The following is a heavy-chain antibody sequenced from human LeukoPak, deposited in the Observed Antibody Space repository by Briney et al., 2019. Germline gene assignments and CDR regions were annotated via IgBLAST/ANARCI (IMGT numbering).Heavy chain of an antibody. CDR3: AKDRAMVRGVIITTDY. CDR2: IRYDGSNK. Sequence: GGSLRLSCAASGFTFSTYWMTWVRQAPGKGLEWVAFIRYDGSNKYYADSVKGRFTISRDNSKNTLYLQMNSLRAEDTAVYYCAKDRAMVRGVIITTDYWGQGTLVTVSS. CDR1: GFTFSTYW. D-gene: IGHD3-10*01. J-gene: IGHJ4*02. V-gene: IGHV3-30*02.